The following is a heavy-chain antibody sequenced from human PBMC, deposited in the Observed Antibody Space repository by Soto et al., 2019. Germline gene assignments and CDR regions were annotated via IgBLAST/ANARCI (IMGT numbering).Heavy chain of an antibody. D-gene: IGHD6-19*01. Sequence: QVQLQESGPGLVKPSGTLSLTCAVSGGSIRSSNGWSGVRQPQGKGLEWIGEIYHSGSTNYNTSLKSRVTISVDKSKNQFSLKLSSVTAADTAVYYCARVAGAGTRVDYWGQGTLVTVSS. CDR3: ARVAGAGTRVDY. J-gene: IGHJ4*02. CDR2: IYHSGST. CDR1: GGSIRSSNG. V-gene: IGHV4-4*02.